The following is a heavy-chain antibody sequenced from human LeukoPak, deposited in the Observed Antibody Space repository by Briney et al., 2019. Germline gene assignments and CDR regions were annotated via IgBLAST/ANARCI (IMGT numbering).Heavy chain of an antibody. J-gene: IGHJ3*02. Sequence: GGSLSLSCAASGFTVSSNYMSWVRQAPGKGLEWVSVIYSGGSTYYADSVKGRFTISRDNSKNTLYLQMNSLRAEDTAVYYCARQYSGWYGWGAFDTWGQGTMVTVSS. V-gene: IGHV3-53*01. CDR2: IYSGGST. D-gene: IGHD6-19*01. CDR3: ARQYSGWYGWGAFDT. CDR1: GFTVSSNY.